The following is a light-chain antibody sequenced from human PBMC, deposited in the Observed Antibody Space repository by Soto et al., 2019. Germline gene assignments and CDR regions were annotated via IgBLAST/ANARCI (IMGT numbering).Light chain of an antibody. CDR2: GAS. J-gene: IGKJ4*01. CDR1: QSVSSSY. V-gene: IGKV3-20*01. Sequence: DIVLTQSPGTLSLSPGERVTLSCRASQSVSSSYLAWYQQKLGQAPRLLIYGASSRATGIPDRFSGSGSGTDFTLTISRLEPEDFAVYYCQQYGSSPLTFGGGTKVDIK. CDR3: QQYGSSPLT.